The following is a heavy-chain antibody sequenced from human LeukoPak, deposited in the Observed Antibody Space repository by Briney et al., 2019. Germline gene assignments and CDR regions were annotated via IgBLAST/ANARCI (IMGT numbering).Heavy chain of an antibody. CDR2: IYTSGST. D-gene: IGHD1-14*01. J-gene: IGHJ6*03. V-gene: IGHV4-4*07. CDR3: ASNQRRSPPGVYYYYYMDV. Sequence: SETLSLTCTVSGGSISSYYWSWIRQPAGKGLEWIGRIYTSGSTNYNPPLKSRVTMSVETSKNQFSLKLSPLTAADTRVFYFASNQRRSPPGVYYYYYMDVWGKGTTVTVSS. CDR1: GGSISSYY.